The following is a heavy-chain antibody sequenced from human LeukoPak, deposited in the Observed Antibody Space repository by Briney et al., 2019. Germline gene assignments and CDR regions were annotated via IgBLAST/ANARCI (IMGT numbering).Heavy chain of an antibody. CDR1: GFTFSSYG. CDR2: ISGSGGST. V-gene: IGHV3-23*01. CDR3: ARDGTFSGSGNYYYIDV. D-gene: IGHD3-10*01. J-gene: IGHJ6*03. Sequence: GGSLRLSCAASGFTFSSYGMSWVRQAPGKGLEWVSAISGSGGSTYYADSVKGRFTISRDNSKNTLYLQMNSLRAEDTAVYYCARDGTFSGSGNYYYIDVWGKGTTVTISS.